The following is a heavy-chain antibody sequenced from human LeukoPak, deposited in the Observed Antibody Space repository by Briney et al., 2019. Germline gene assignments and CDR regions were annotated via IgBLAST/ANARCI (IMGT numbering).Heavy chain of an antibody. CDR3: ARENGLHTY. Sequence: PSGTLSLTCAVSGGSISSSNWWSWVRQPPGKGLEWIGEINHSGSTNYNPSLKSRVTISVDTSKNQFSLKLSSVTAADTAVYYCARENGLHTYWGQGTLVTVSS. CDR2: INHSGST. CDR1: GGSISSSNW. V-gene: IGHV4-4*02. D-gene: IGHD4-11*01. J-gene: IGHJ4*02.